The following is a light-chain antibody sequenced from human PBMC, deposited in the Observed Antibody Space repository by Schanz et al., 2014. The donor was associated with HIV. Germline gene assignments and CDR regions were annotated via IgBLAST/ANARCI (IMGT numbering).Light chain of an antibody. J-gene: IGLJ2*01. CDR3: SSYTSSSTGV. Sequence: QSALTQPPSASGSPGQAVAISCTGITSDVGDYNYVSWYQQHPGKAPKIMIYEVSKRPSGVPDRFSGSKSGNTASLTVSGRQAEDEADYYCSSYTSSSTGVFGGGTKLTVL. V-gene: IGLV2-8*01. CDR1: TSDVGDYNY. CDR2: EVS.